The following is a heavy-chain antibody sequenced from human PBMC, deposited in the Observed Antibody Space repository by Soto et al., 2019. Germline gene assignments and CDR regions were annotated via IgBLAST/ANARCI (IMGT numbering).Heavy chain of an antibody. CDR2: IFSSGST. Sequence: PSETLSLTCTFSCGSINTFYWICVRQPAGKGLEWIGLIFSSGSTSFNPSLESRVAMSVDTSKNQFSLKLSSVTAADTAVYYCARYGDYTTFDYWGQGTLVTVSS. J-gene: IGHJ4*02. V-gene: IGHV4-4*07. CDR1: CGSINTFY. CDR3: ARYGDYTTFDY. D-gene: IGHD4-17*01.